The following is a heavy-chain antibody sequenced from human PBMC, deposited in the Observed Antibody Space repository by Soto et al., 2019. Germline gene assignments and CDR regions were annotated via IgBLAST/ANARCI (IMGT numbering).Heavy chain of an antibody. CDR2: ISGGGSYI. J-gene: IGHJ6*02. V-gene: IGHV3-21*06. Sequence: GGSLRLSCSASGFTFSDEDMSWVRQVPGKGLEWVSGISGGGSYIFYADSVQGRFSISRDNPKNSLFLEMNSLRVEDTAVYYCARDSDCHSTSCFFPPHVWGQGTTVTVSS. CDR3: ARDSDCHSTSCFFPPHV. D-gene: IGHD2-2*01. CDR1: GFTFSDED.